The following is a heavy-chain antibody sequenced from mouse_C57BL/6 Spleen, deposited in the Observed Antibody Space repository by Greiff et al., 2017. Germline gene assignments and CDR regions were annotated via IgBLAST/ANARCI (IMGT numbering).Heavy chain of an antibody. Sequence: QVQLQQPGAELVRPGSSVKLSCKASGYTFTSYWMHWVKQRPIQGLEWIGNIDPSDSETHYNQKFKDKATLTVDKSSSTAYMQLSSLTSEDSAVYYCARGGSTVVATGDYWGKGTTLTVSS. CDR3: ARGGSTVVATGDY. V-gene: IGHV1-52*01. J-gene: IGHJ2*01. CDR1: GYTFTSYW. D-gene: IGHD1-1*01. CDR2: IDPSDSET.